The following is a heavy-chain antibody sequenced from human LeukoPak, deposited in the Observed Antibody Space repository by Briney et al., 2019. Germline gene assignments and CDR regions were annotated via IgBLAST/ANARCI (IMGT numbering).Heavy chain of an antibody. Sequence: SVKVSCKASGGTFSSYTISWVRQAPGQGLEWMGKIIPILGIANYAQKFQGRVTITADKSTSTAYMELSSLRSEDTAVYYCARGSGTTTSTFDCWGQGTLVTVSS. CDR2: IIPILGIA. D-gene: IGHD4-17*01. CDR3: ARGSGTTTSTFDC. J-gene: IGHJ4*02. V-gene: IGHV1-69*02. CDR1: GGTFSSYT.